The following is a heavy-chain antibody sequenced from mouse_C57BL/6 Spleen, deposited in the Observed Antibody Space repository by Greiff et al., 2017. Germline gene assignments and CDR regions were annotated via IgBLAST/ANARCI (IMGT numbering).Heavy chain of an antibody. V-gene: IGHV1-52*01. CDR2: IDPSDSET. Sequence: VQLQQPGAELVRPGSSVKLSCKASGYTFTSYWMHWVKQRPIQGLEWIGNIDPSDSETHYNQKFKDKATLTVDKSSSTAYMQLSSLTSEDSAVYYCALYDYDVGFAYWGQGTLVTVSA. J-gene: IGHJ3*01. CDR3: ALYDYDVGFAY. CDR1: GYTFTSYW. D-gene: IGHD2-4*01.